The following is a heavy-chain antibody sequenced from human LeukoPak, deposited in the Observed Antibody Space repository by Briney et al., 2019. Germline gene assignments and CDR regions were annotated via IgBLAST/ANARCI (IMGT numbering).Heavy chain of an antibody. J-gene: IGHJ4*02. CDR1: GYTFTGYY. D-gene: IGHD5-12*01. V-gene: IGHV1-2*02. Sequence: GASVKVSCKASGYTFTGYYMHWVRQAPGQGLEWMGWINPKSGGTNYAQKFQGRVTMTRDTSISTAYMELSSLRSDDTAVYYCARDLGVATIRDYFDHWGQGTLVTVSS. CDR3: ARDLGVATIRDYFDH. CDR2: INPKSGGT.